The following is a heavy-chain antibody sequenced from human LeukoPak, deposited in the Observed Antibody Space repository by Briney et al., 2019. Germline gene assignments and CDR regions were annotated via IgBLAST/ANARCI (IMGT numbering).Heavy chain of an antibody. J-gene: IGHJ4*02. D-gene: IGHD2-2*01. CDR3: AKGYCSSTSCYFDY. Sequence: GGSLRLSCAASGFTFDDYAMHWVRQAPGKGLEWVSGISWNSGSIGYADSVKGRFTISRDNAKNSLHLQMNSLRAEDMALYYCAKGYCSSTSCYFDYWGQGTLVTVSS. CDR2: ISWNSGSI. CDR1: GFTFDDYA. V-gene: IGHV3-9*03.